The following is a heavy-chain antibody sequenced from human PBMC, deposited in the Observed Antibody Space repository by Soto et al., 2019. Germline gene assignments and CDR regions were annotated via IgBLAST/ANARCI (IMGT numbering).Heavy chain of an antibody. CDR2: ISYDGSNK. D-gene: IGHD2-21*02. Sequence: QSGGSLRLSCAASGFTFSSYGMHWVRQAPGKGLEWVAVISYDGSNKYYADSVKGRFTISRDNSKNTLYLQMNSLRAEDTAVYYCAILPVVTAIYVWGQGTTVTVSS. J-gene: IGHJ6*02. V-gene: IGHV3-30*03. CDR1: GFTFSSYG. CDR3: AILPVVTAIYV.